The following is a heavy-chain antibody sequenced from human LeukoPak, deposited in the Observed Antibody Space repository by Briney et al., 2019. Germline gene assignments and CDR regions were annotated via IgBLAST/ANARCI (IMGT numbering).Heavy chain of an antibody. V-gene: IGHV3-30-3*01. D-gene: IGHD6-13*01. CDR2: ISYDGSNK. Sequence: PGRSLRLSCAASGFTFSSYAMHWVRQAPGKGLEWVAVISYDGSNKYYADSVKGRFTISRDNSKNTLYLQMNSLRAEDTAVYYCARDHIGYSSSWADYWGQGTLVTVSS. CDR1: GFTFSSYA. J-gene: IGHJ4*02. CDR3: ARDHIGYSSSWADY.